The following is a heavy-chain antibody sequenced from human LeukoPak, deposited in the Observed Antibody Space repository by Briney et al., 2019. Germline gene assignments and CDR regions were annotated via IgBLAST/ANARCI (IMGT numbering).Heavy chain of an antibody. V-gene: IGHV4-38-2*01. J-gene: IGHJ4*02. Sequence: SGTLSLTCAVSGYSISSGYYWGWIRQPPGKGLEWIGIIYLSGSTYYNPSLKSRVTISIDTSKNQFSLRVTSVTAADTAVYYCARHFVRSGRYWADYWGQGTLVTVSS. CDR3: ARHFVRSGRYWADY. CDR2: IYLSGST. CDR1: GYSISSGYY. D-gene: IGHD1-26*01.